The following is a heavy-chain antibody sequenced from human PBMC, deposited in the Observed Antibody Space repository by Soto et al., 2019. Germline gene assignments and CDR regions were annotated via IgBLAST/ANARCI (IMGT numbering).Heavy chain of an antibody. CDR1: GFPLSNSA. J-gene: IGHJ4*01. V-gene: IGHV1-58*02. D-gene: IGHD3-9*01. CDR3: GPTDPGTGWFKSYHCVAIDS. Sequence: SVKASCRASGFPLSNSAMKWVRQARGQRLEWIGRIVGGNGNTDYAQECQERFTITRDMGASIAYMEISRVRSEDTAVYYCGPTDPGTGWFKSYHCVAIDSWGEGNRVTVS. CDR2: IVGGNGNT.